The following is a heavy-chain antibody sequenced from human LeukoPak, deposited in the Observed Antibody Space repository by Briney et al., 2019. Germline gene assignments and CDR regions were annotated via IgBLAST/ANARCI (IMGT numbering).Heavy chain of an antibody. J-gene: IGHJ3*02. CDR3: ARSRLTVSGSKKGAFDX. Sequence: SETLSLTCTVSGGSISSYYWSWIRQPPGKGLEWIGYIYYSGSTNYNPSLKSRVTISVDTSKNQFSLKLSSVTAADTAVYYCARSRLTVSGSKKGAFDXWGQGTMVTXSS. V-gene: IGHV4-59*08. CDR2: IYYSGST. D-gene: IGHD6-19*01. CDR1: GGSISSYY.